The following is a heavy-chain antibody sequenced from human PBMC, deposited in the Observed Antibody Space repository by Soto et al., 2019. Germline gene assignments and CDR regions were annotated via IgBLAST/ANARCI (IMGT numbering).Heavy chain of an antibody. CDR2: IYPGDSVT. J-gene: IGHJ6*02. V-gene: IGHV5-51*01. Sequence: GESLKISCKGSGYSFTSYWIGWVRQMPGKGLEWMGIIYPGDSVTRYSPSFQGQVTISADKSISTAYLQWSSLKASDTAMYYCARLGSSAEYYYGMDVWGQGTTVTVSS. CDR1: GYSFTSYW. CDR3: ARLGSSAEYYYGMDV. D-gene: IGHD6-13*01.